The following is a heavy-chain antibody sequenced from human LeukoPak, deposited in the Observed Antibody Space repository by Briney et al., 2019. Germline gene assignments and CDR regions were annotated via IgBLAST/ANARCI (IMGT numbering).Heavy chain of an antibody. Sequence: SGTLSLTCAVSGGSISSSNWWSWVRQPPGKGLEWIGEIYHSGSTNYNPSLKSRVTISVDKSKNQFSLKLSSVTAADTAVYYCARAKTNYPQGIFPYYYYMDVWGKGTTVTVSS. J-gene: IGHJ6*03. D-gene: IGHD3-3*02. CDR2: IYHSGST. V-gene: IGHV4-4*02. CDR3: ARAKTNYPQGIFPYYYYMDV. CDR1: GGSISSSNW.